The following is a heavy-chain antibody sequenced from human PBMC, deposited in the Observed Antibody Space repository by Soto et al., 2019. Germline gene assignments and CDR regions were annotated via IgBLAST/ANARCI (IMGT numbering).Heavy chain of an antibody. J-gene: IGHJ3*01. D-gene: IGHD5-18*01. Sequence: QVQLEQSGAEVKKPGASVTVSCKASGYIFTDYYLHWVRQAPGQGLEWMGWINPATCATKYKQNFEGRLSLTRDTTKSTGFMDLSRLKSDDSATYYCARKGYGVAFDAWAQGTLVSVSS. CDR3: ARKGYGVAFDA. CDR2: INPATCAT. CDR1: GYIFTDYY. V-gene: IGHV1-2*02.